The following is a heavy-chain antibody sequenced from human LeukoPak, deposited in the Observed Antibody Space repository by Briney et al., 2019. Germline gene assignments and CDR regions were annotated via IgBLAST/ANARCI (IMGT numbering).Heavy chain of an antibody. CDR3: TPDLMDV. J-gene: IGHJ6*04. CDR2: IKSKVDGGAV. CDR1: GFTFSNAW. Sequence: GSLRLSCVASGFTFSNAWMSWVRQAPGKGLEWVGRIKSKVDGGAVDYAAPVQGRFTISRDESKNTQYLEMNSLKTEDTAIYYCTPDLMDVWGKGTTVTVSS. V-gene: IGHV3-15*01.